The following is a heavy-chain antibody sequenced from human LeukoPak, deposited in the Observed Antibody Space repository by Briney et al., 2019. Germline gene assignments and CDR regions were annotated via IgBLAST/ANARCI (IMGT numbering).Heavy chain of an antibody. CDR2: ISYDGSNK. CDR3: AGNTYYYDSSGLN. CDR1: GFTFSSYA. Sequence: PGGSLRLSCAASGFTFSSYAMHWFRQAPGKGLEWVAVISYDGSNKYYADSVKGRFTISRDNSKNTLYLQMNSLRAEDTAVYYCAGNTYYYDSSGLNWGQGTLVTVSS. J-gene: IGHJ4*02. V-gene: IGHV3-30-3*01. D-gene: IGHD3-22*01.